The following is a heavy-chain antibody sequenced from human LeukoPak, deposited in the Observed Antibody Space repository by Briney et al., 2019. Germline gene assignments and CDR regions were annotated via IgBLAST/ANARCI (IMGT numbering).Heavy chain of an antibody. V-gene: IGHV3-7*03. CDR3: ATHWRGR. CDR1: GFSLSGYW. CDR2: IKEDGSRR. D-gene: IGHD1-1*01. J-gene: IGHJ4*02. Sequence: GGSLRLSCAASGFSLSGYWMSWVRQAPGKGPEWVANIKEDGSRRYYSESVRGRFTISRDNSENSLYLQMSSLRAEDTAVYYCATHWRGRWGQGTLVTVSS.